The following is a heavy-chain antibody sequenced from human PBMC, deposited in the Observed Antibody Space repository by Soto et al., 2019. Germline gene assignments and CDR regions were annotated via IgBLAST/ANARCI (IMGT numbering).Heavy chain of an antibody. Sequence: GGSLRLSCVASGSSFSKYGMHWVRQAPGKGLEWVAFVSSDGNNKYYADSVKGRFTISRDNSKNTVYLQVDSLRLDDTAIYYCAKDRVIQLLPIWPDPWGQGTLVTVSS. CDR3: AKDRVIQLLPIWPDP. V-gene: IGHV3-30*18. J-gene: IGHJ5*02. CDR1: GSSFSKYG. D-gene: IGHD2-2*01. CDR2: VSSDGNNK.